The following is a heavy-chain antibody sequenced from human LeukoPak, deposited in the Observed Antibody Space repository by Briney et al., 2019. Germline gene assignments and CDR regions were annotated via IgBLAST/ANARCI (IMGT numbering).Heavy chain of an antibody. CDR3: ASPRGSKGDAFDI. CDR1: GFTFSSYG. D-gene: IGHD6-13*01. Sequence: GGSLRLSCAASGFTFSSYGMHWVRQAPGKGLEWVAFIRYDGSNKYYADSVKGRFTISRDNAKNSLYLQMDSLRAEDTAVYYCASPRGSKGDAFDIWGQGTMVTVSS. V-gene: IGHV3-30*02. J-gene: IGHJ3*02. CDR2: IRYDGSNK.